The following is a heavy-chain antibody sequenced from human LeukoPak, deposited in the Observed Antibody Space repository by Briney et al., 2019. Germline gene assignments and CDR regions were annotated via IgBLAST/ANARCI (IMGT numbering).Heavy chain of an antibody. CDR3: ARAKTWELRYFDY. CDR1: GFTFSSYA. V-gene: IGHV3-30-3*01. CDR2: ISYDGSNK. D-gene: IGHD1-26*01. J-gene: IGHJ4*02. Sequence: GGSLRLSCAASGFTFSSYAMHWVRQAPGKGLEWVAVISYDGSNKYYADSVKGRFTISRDNSKNTLYLQMNSLRAEDTAVYYCARAKTWELRYFDYWGQGTLVTVSS.